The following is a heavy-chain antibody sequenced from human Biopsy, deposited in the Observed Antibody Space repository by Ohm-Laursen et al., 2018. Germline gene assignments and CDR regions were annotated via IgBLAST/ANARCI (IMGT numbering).Heavy chain of an antibody. Sequence: TLSLTCTVSGDSITSYFWNWIRQAPGKGLEWIGNIYYRGNTNYSPSLKSRATISLDSSKNQFSLNLNSVTATDTAVYYCARRLPLRGFASDVWGQGTVVTVS. CDR1: GDSITSYF. D-gene: IGHD3-10*01. V-gene: IGHV4-59*08. CDR2: IYYRGNT. J-gene: IGHJ3*01. CDR3: ARRLPLRGFASDV.